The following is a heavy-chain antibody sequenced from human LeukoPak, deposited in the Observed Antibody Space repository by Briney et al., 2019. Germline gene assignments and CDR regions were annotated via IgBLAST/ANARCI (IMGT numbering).Heavy chain of an antibody. Sequence: SETLSLTCSVSGDSINSGGYYWSWIRQRPGKGLEWIGYIYSSQTAYYSPSLKSRAAISLDTSRNQFSLKLTSVTAADTAMYFCARREEHGYTYFFDYWGQGTLVTVSS. J-gene: IGHJ4*02. D-gene: IGHD5-24*01. CDR1: GDSINSGGYY. CDR2: IYSSQTA. V-gene: IGHV4-31*03. CDR3: ARREEHGYTYFFDY.